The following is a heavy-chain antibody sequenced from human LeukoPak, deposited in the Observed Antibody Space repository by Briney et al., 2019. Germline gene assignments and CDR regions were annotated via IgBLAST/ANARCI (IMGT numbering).Heavy chain of an antibody. Sequence: GGSLRLSCAASGFTLSRYRMQWVRQAPGQGLVWLSHINSDGSSTTYADSVRGRFTTSRDNAKNTLYLQMNSLRAEDTAVYYCVRDNYGVDYWGQGTLVTVSS. CDR1: GFTLSRYR. CDR3: VRDNYGVDY. V-gene: IGHV3-74*03. CDR2: INSDGSST. D-gene: IGHD3-10*01. J-gene: IGHJ4*02.